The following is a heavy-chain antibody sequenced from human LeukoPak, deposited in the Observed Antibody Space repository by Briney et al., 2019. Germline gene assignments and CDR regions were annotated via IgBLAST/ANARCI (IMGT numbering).Heavy chain of an antibody. CDR3: ARGQGADGTSRYYYYGLDV. V-gene: IGHV1-8*01. CDR2: MNPNSGNT. D-gene: IGHD6-13*01. J-gene: IGHJ6*02. CDR1: GYTFNSYD. Sequence: ASVKVSCKASGYTFNSYDINWVRQATGQGLEWMGWMNPNSGNTGYGQKFKGRVTMTRNTSINTAYIELSSLISEDTAVYYCARGQGADGTSRYYYYGLDVWGQGTTVTVSS.